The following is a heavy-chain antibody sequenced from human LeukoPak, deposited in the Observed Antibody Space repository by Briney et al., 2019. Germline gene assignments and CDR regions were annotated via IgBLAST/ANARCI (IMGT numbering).Heavy chain of an antibody. D-gene: IGHD2-15*01. V-gene: IGHV1-69*04. CDR2: IIPILGIA. CDR3: ARDYDCSGGSCYSPPLDY. Sequence: ASVKVSCKASGGTFSSYAISWVRQAPGQGLEWMGRIIPILGIANYAQKFQGRVTITADKSTSTAYMELRSLRSDDTAVYYCARDYDCSGGSCYSPPLDYWGQGTLVSVSS. J-gene: IGHJ4*02. CDR1: GGTFSSYA.